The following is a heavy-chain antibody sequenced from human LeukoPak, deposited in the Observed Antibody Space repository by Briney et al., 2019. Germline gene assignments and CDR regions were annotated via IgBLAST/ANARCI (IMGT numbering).Heavy chain of an antibody. D-gene: IGHD2-21*01. Sequence: GGSLRLSCAASGFTFSSYSMNWVRQAPGKGLEWVSYISSSSSYIYYADSVKGRFTISRDNAKNSLYLQMNSLRAEDTAVYYCARDVSYCGGDCFTFLDYWGQGTLVTVSS. CDR3: ARDVSYCGGDCFTFLDY. CDR2: ISSSSSYI. V-gene: IGHV3-21*05. CDR1: GFTFSSYS. J-gene: IGHJ4*02.